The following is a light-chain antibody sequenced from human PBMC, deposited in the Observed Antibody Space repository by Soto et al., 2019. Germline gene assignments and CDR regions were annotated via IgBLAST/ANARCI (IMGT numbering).Light chain of an antibody. V-gene: IGLV2-11*01. Sequence: QSVLTQPRSVSGSPGQSVTISCTGTSSDVGAYNYVSWFQQHPGKAPKLMMSDVSKRPSGVPDRFSGSKSGTTASLTISGLQAEDEADYYCCSYAGSYTLLFGGGTNATVL. J-gene: IGLJ2*01. CDR1: SSDVGAYNY. CDR3: CSYAGSYTLL. CDR2: DVS.